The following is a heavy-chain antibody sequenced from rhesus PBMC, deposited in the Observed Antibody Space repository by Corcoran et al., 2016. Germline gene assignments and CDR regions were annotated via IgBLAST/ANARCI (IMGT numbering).Heavy chain of an antibody. D-gene: IGHD2-21*01. V-gene: IGHV4-93*02. CDR1: GGSISSSNW. Sequence: QVQLQESGPAVVKPSETLSLTCAVSGGSISSSNWWSWTRQSPGKGLEWIGGIDGSAGSTEYTPPLKGRVTISTDTSKNQFSLRLSSVTAAGTAVYYCAGHGCTGSGCYDYGLDSWGQGVVVPVSS. CDR2: IDGSAGST. J-gene: IGHJ6*01. CDR3: AGHGCTGSGCYDYGLDS.